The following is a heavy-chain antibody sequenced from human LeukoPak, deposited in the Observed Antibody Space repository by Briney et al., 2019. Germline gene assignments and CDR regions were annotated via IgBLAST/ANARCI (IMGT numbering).Heavy chain of an antibody. CDR2: IYHSGST. CDR1: GGSISSSNW. V-gene: IGHV4-4*02. Sequence: PSGTLSLTCAVSGGSISSSNWWSWVRQPPGKGLEWIGEIYHSGSTNYNPSLKSRVTISVDKSKNQFSLKLSSVTAADTAVYYCARAVGYCSSTSCWSYWGQGTLVTVSS. D-gene: IGHD2-2*01. CDR3: ARAVGYCSSTSCWSY. J-gene: IGHJ4*02.